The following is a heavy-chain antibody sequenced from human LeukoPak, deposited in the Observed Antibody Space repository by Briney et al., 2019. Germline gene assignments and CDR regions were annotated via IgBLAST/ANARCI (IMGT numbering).Heavy chain of an antibody. Sequence: SETLSLTCTVSGGSISSYYWSWIRQPPGKGLEWIGYIYYSGSTNYNPSLKSRVTISVDTSKNQFSLKLSSVTAADTAVYYCARDDSRDGTNYNYYGMDVWGQGTTVTVSS. D-gene: IGHD5-24*01. J-gene: IGHJ6*02. V-gene: IGHV4-59*12. CDR3: ARDDSRDGTNYNYYGMDV. CDR2: IYYSGST. CDR1: GGSISSYY.